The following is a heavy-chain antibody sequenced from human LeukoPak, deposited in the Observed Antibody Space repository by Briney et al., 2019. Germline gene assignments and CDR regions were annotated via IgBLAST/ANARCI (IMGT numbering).Heavy chain of an antibody. J-gene: IGHJ6*02. CDR2: ISYDGSNK. CDR3: ARDFRGAALYYYYYYGMDV. Sequence: GRSLRLSCAASGFTFSSYAMHWVRQAPGKGLEWVAVISYDGSNKYYADSVKGRFTISRDNSKNTLYLQMNSLRAEDTAVYYCARDFRGAALYYYYYYGMDVWGQGTTVTVSS. D-gene: IGHD6-6*01. V-gene: IGHV3-30-3*01. CDR1: GFTFSSYA.